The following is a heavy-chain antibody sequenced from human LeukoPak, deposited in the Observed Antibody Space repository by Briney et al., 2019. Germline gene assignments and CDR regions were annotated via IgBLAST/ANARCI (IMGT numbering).Heavy chain of an antibody. Sequence: PGRSLRLSCAASGFTFSSYGMHWVRQAPGKGLEWVAVISYDGSNKYYADSVKGRFTISRDNSKNTLYLQMNSLRAEDTAVYYCAKDRVLVTAILGYFDYWGQGTLVTVSS. V-gene: IGHV3-30*18. CDR2: ISYDGSNK. CDR3: AKDRVLVTAILGYFDY. CDR1: GFTFSSYG. D-gene: IGHD2-21*02. J-gene: IGHJ4*02.